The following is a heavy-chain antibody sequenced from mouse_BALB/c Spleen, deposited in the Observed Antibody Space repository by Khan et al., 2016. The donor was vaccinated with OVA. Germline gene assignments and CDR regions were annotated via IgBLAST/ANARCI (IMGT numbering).Heavy chain of an antibody. CDR1: GYTFPTYG. CDR2: IPPESSNT. Sequence: DLVKPGASVKLSCKASGYTFPTYGINWIKQRPGQGLEWIGVIPPESSNTYYKKMLKGKETLTVDTSSSTAYIQLSSLSSEDSAVYFCARENYYGRTCYAMDYWGQGTSVTVSS. D-gene: IGHD1-1*01. J-gene: IGHJ4*01. V-gene: IGHV1S41*01. CDR3: ARENYYGRTCYAMDY.